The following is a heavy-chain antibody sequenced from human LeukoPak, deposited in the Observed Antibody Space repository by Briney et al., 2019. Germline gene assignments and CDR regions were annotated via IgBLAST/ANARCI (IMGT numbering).Heavy chain of an antibody. V-gene: IGHV3-23*01. CDR1: GFTFSSYS. Sequence: GGSLRLSCAASGFTFSSYSMNWVRQAPGKGLEWVSGISPSGDITYYADSVKGRFTISRDNSKNTLYLEVISLTAEDTAVYYCAREVTTTHAYFDYWGQGTLVTVSS. CDR2: ISPSGDIT. CDR3: AREVTTTHAYFDY. J-gene: IGHJ4*02. D-gene: IGHD4-17*01.